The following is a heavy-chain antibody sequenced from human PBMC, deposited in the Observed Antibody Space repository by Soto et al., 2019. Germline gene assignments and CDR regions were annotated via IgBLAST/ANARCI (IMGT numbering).Heavy chain of an antibody. CDR2: ISAYNGNT. CDR1: GYTFTSYG. V-gene: IGHV1-18*01. J-gene: IGHJ4*02. D-gene: IGHD6-19*01. Sequence: ASVKVSCTASGYTFTSYGISWVRQAPGQGLEWMGWISAYNGNTNYAQKLQGRVTMTTDTSTSTAYMELRSLRSDDTAVYYCARDRGIAWLVDFDYWGQGTLVTVSS. CDR3: ARDRGIAWLVDFDY.